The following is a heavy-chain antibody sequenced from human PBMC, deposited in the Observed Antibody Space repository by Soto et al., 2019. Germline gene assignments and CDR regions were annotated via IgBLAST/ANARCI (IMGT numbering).Heavy chain of an antibody. V-gene: IGHV3-74*01. CDR1: GFTFNTYW. CDR3: VSGRYDRRYYFDS. J-gene: IGHJ4*02. CDR2: ISTDGSNK. D-gene: IGHD3-10*01. Sequence: EVQLVESGGGLVQPGGSLRLSCAASGFTFNTYWMHWVRQAPGKGLVWVSRISTDGSNKIYADSVKGRFTISRDNAKNKLYLQMNSLRVEDTAVYYCVSGRYDRRYYFDSWRQGALVTVSS.